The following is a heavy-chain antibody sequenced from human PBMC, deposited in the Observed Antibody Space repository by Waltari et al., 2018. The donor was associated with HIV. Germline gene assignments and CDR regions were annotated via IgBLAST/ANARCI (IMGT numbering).Heavy chain of an antibody. CDR2: IYYRSKWYT. CDR1: GDSISSNRIG. J-gene: IGHJ5*02. CDR3: AREAGYDSGRSGWFDP. D-gene: IGHD6-19*01. Sequence: QVLLPQSGPGMLKASATLPVTCDISGDSISSNRIGWNWIRQSPSRGHEWLGRIYYRSKWYTDYAESVKSRITIDADISKHQVSLHLKSVIPEDTATYYCAREAGYDSGRSGWFDPWGQGTLVIVSS. V-gene: IGHV6-1*01.